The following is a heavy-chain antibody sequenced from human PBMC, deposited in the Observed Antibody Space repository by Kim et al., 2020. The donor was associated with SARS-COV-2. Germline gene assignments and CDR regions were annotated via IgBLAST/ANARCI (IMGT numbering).Heavy chain of an antibody. CDR3: AALKID. V-gene: IGHV3-74*03. J-gene: IGHJ4*02. Sequence: NSDGSVATSAESVKGRFTISRDNARNTLYLQMNSLRAEDTAVYYCAALKIDWGQGTLVTVSS. CDR2: NSDGSVA. D-gene: IGHD2-21*01.